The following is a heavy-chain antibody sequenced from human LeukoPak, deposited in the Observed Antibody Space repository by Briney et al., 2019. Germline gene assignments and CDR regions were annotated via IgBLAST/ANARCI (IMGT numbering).Heavy chain of an antibody. CDR1: GFTFRTYW. D-gene: IGHD3-22*01. CDR2: IDNVGGEV. V-gene: IGHV3-7*03. CDR3: AIDRLSYDWSDYRFHY. Sequence: GGSLRLSCVASGFTFRTYWVNWFRRAPGKGLEWVGNIDNVGGEVNYVDSVKGRFTISRDNAKDSLYLQMNSLRAEDTALYYCAIDRLSYDWSDYRFHYWGQGARVTVSS. J-gene: IGHJ4*01.